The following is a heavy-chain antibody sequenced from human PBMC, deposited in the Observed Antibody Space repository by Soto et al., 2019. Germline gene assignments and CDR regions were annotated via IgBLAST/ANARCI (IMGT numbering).Heavy chain of an antibody. CDR3: ARDPDGYSSSPSQELPTTPDY. V-gene: IGHV1-69*04. CDR1: VGTFSSYI. D-gene: IGHD6-6*01. J-gene: IGHJ4*02. CDR2: IIPILGIA. Sequence: SVKVACKASVGTFSSYIISWVRKDHGQGLEWMGRIIPILGIANYAQKFQGRVTITADKSTSTAYMELSSLRSEDTAVYYCARDPDGYSSSPSQELPTTPDYWGQGTLVTVS.